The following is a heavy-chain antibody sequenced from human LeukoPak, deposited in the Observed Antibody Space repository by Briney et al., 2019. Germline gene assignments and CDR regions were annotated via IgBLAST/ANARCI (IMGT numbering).Heavy chain of an antibody. J-gene: IGHJ4*02. CDR1: GGTFSSYA. V-gene: IGHV1-69*05. CDR2: IIPIFGAA. Sequence: RASVKVSCKASGGTFSSYAISWVRQAPGQGLEWVGGIIPIFGAANYAQKFQGRVTFTTDESTSTAYMELSSLRSEDTAVYYCARTVEMAQESRFDYWGQGTLVTVSS. CDR3: ARTVEMAQESRFDY. D-gene: IGHD5-24*01.